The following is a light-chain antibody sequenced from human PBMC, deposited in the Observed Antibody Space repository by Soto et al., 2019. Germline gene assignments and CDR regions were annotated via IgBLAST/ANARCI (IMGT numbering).Light chain of an antibody. Sequence: IVLTQSPDTLSLSPGERATLSCRASQSVSSNLAWYQQKPGQAPRLLIYGASSRATGIPDRFSGSGSGTDFTLTIRRLGPEDSAVYYCQQYGSSPFTFGPGAKLDIK. CDR2: GAS. CDR3: QQYGSSPFT. J-gene: IGKJ3*01. CDR1: QSVSSN. V-gene: IGKV3-20*01.